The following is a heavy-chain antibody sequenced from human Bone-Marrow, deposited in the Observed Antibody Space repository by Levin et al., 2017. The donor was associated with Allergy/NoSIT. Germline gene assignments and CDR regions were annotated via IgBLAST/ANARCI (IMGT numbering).Heavy chain of an antibody. Sequence: RRSGPTLVKPTQTLTLTCTFSGFSLSTSGMCVSWIRQPPGKALEWLARIDWDDDKYYTTSLKTRLTISKDTSKNQVVLTMANMDPVDTATYYCARMSIAPVIPQFVYGMDVWGQGTTVTVSS. J-gene: IGHJ6*02. CDR2: IDWDDDK. V-gene: IGHV2-70*11. CDR3: ARMSIAPVIPQFVYGMDV. CDR1: GFSLSTSGMC. D-gene: IGHD6-6*01.